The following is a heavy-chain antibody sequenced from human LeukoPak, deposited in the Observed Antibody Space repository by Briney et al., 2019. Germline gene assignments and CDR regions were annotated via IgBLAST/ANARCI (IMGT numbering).Heavy chain of an antibody. CDR3: ARPSGYSYGYGIDY. CDR1: GGSISSYY. D-gene: IGHD5-18*01. V-gene: IGHV4-59*01. J-gene: IGHJ4*02. CDR2: IYYSGST. Sequence: PSETLSLTCTVSGGSISSYYWSWIRQPPGKGLEWIGYIYYSGSTNYNPSLKSRVTISVDTSKNQFSLKLSSVTAADTAVYYCARPSGYSYGYGIDYWGQGTLVTVSS.